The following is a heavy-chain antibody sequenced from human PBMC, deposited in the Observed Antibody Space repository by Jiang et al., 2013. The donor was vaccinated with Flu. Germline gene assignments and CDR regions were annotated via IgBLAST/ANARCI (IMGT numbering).Heavy chain of an antibody. Sequence: VQLLESGGDLIQPGGSLRLSCEASGFTFTSSAMNWVRQTPEKGLEWVSSISANGNSAYYVASVKGRFTISRDNSKNSLYLQMTSLRAEDTAVYYCARPYGDYSYWFLDLWGPGTLVSVSS. CDR3: ARPYGDYSYWFLDL. CDR2: ISANGNSA. CDR1: GFTFTSSA. J-gene: IGHJ2*01. D-gene: IGHD4-17*01. V-gene: IGHV3-23*01.